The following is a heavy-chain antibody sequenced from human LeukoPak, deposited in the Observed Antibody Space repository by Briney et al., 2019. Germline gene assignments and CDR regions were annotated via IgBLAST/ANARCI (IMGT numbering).Heavy chain of an antibody. CDR3: ARVGATTFY. D-gene: IGHD1-26*01. J-gene: IGHJ4*02. Sequence: GGSLRLSCVASGFTFSNYWMHWVRQAPGKGLEWVSRLNGEASGADYADSVKGRFTISRDNAKNTLYLQMKSLRAEDTAVYYCARVGATTFYWGQGTLVTVSS. V-gene: IGHV3-74*01. CDR2: LNGEASGA. CDR1: GFTFSNYW.